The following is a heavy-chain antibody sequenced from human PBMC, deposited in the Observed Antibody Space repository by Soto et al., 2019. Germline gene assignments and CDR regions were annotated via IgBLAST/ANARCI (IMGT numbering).Heavy chain of an antibody. V-gene: IGHV1-46*01. Sequence: GASVNVSYKASGYIFSSHCIYWVRQAPGQGLQWMGIINPGGGRTAYAQQFQGRVTLTRDMSTSTVYMELTRLTYDDTAVYYCSRDVSGPGATYVIDVWGQGTTVTVSS. CDR2: INPGGGRT. J-gene: IGHJ6*02. CDR3: SRDVSGPGATYVIDV. D-gene: IGHD2-2*01. CDR1: GYIFSSHC.